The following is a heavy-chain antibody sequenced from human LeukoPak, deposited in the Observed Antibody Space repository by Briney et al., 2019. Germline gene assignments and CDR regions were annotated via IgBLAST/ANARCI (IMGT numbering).Heavy chain of an antibody. J-gene: IGHJ4*02. CDR3: AREGSSGSFDY. CDR2: IVVGSGNT. D-gene: IGHD6-19*01. V-gene: IGHV1-58*02. CDR1: GFTFTSSA. Sequence: SVKVSCKASGFTFTSSAMQWVRQARGQRLEWIGWIVVGSGNTNYAQKFQERVTMTRDMSTSTVYMELSSLRSEDTAVYYCAREGSSGSFDYWGQGTLVTVSS.